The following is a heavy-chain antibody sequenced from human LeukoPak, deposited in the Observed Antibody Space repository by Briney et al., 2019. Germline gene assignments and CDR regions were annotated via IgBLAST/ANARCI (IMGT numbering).Heavy chain of an antibody. J-gene: IGHJ4*02. V-gene: IGHV3-23*01. CDR3: ANSGRYCSGGSCYQEASLDY. CDR1: GFTFSSYG. Sequence: GGTLRLSCAASGFTFSSYGMSWGRQAPGKGLEGVSGISGGAGSTNYADFGNGRFTISRDNSKKTLYLQMNSLRAEDPAVYYCANSGRYCSGGSCYQEASLDYWGQGTLVTVSS. D-gene: IGHD2-15*01. CDR2: ISGGAGST.